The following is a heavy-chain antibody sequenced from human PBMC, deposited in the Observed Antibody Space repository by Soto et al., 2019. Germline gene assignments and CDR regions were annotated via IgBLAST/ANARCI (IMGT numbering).Heavy chain of an antibody. CDR1: GGSITSYC. J-gene: IGHJ5*02. CDR2: IYYSGST. Sequence: PSETLSLTCTVSGGSITSYCWSWIRQPPGKGLEWIGYIYYSGSTNYNPSLKSRVTISVDTSKNQFSLKLSSVTAADTAVYYCVVAVTTRGGNWFDPWGQGTLVTVSS. CDR3: VVAVTTRGGNWFDP. V-gene: IGHV4-59*01. D-gene: IGHD6-19*01.